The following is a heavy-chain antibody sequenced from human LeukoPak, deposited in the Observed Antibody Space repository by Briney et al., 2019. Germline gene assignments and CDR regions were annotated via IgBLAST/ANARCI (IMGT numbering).Heavy chain of an antibody. J-gene: IGHJ4*02. CDR2: IIPIFGTA. V-gene: IGHV1-69*05. D-gene: IGHD3-9*01. CDR3: ARDPISDSYFDY. Sequence: SVKVSCKASGGTFTSYAINWVRQAPGQGLEWMGRIIPIFGTANYAQKFQGRVTITTDESTSTAYVDLSSLRSEDTAVYYCARDPISDSYFDYWGQGTLVTVSS. CDR1: GGTFTSYA.